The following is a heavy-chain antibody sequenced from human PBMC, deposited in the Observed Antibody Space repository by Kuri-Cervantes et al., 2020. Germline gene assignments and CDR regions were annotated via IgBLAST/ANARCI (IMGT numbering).Heavy chain of an antibody. J-gene: IGHJ4*02. CDR2: IYCIGNT. CDR1: GGSISNYY. V-gene: IGHV4-59*12. CDR3: AVSERYGSDPTGVDY. Sequence: SETLSLTCTVSGGSISNYYWSWIRQPPGKGLEWIGYIYCIGNTNYNPSLKSRVTISVDTSKNQFSLKLSSVTAADTAVYYCAVSERYGSDPTGVDYWGQGTLVTVSS. D-gene: IGHD3-10*01.